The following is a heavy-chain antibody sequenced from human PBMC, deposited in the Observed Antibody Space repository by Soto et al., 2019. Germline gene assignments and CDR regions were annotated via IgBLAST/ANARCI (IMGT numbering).Heavy chain of an antibody. CDR3: ARGLGVRPNYYYYYYGMDV. D-gene: IGHD3-10*02. V-gene: IGHV4-61*08. CDR1: GGSISSGGYY. J-gene: IGHJ6*02. Sequence: PSETLYITCTVSGGSISSGGYYWSWIRQPPGKGLEWIGYIYYSGSTNYNPSLKSRVTISVDTSKNQFSLKLSSVTAADTAVYYCARGLGVRPNYYYYYYGMDVWGQGTTVTVSS. CDR2: IYYSGST.